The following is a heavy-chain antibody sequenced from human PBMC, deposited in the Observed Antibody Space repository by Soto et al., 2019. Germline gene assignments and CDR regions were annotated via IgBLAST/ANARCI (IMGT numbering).Heavy chain of an antibody. CDR2: ISYDGSNK. CDR1: GFTFSSYG. CDR3: AKVGWGYYYGSGCPGDLYFYYGMDV. J-gene: IGHJ6*02. V-gene: IGHV3-30*18. Sequence: QVQLVESGGGVVQPGRSLRLSCAASGFTFSSYGMHWVRQAPGKGLEWVAVISYDGSNKYYADSVKGRFTISRVNSKNTLYLQMNSRRAEDTAVYYCAKVGWGYYYGSGCPGDLYFYYGMDVWGQGTTVTVSS. D-gene: IGHD3-10*01.